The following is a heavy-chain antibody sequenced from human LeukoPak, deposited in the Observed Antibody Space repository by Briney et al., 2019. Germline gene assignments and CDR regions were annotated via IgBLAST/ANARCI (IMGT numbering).Heavy chain of an antibody. Sequence: GGSLRLSCAASGFTFSSYGMHWVRQAPGKGLEWVAVISYDGSNKYYADSVKGRFTISRDNSKNTLYLQMNSLRAEDTAVYYCAKGETVPYYYYGMDVWGQGTTVTVSS. CDR2: ISYDGSNK. V-gene: IGHV3-30*18. CDR3: AKGETVPYYYYGMDV. D-gene: IGHD4-17*01. J-gene: IGHJ6*02. CDR1: GFTFSSYG.